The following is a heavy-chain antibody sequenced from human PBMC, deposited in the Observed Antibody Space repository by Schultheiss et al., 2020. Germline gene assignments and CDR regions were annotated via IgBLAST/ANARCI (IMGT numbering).Heavy chain of an antibody. J-gene: IGHJ5*02. CDR3: ARHGRYCSGSACYNYFDP. CDR1: GGSISSNKW. Sequence: SETLSLTCTVSGGSISSNKWWSWVRQPPGKGLEWIGEIYHSGSTNNNPSLKSRVTISVDKPKNQFSLKLTSMTAADTAVYYCARHGRYCSGSACYNYFDPWGQGTLVTVSS. CDR2: IYHSGST. V-gene: IGHV4-4*02. D-gene: IGHD2-15*01.